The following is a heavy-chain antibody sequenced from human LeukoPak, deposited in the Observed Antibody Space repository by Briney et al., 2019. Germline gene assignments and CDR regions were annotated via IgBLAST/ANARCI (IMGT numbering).Heavy chain of an antibody. CDR2: MNPKSGNT. Sequence: ASVKVSCKASGYTFTSYDINWVRQATGQGLEWMGWMNPKSGNTGHAQKFQGRVTITTDESTSTAYMELSSLRSEDTAVYYCARDRGCSSTSCSDAFDIWGQGTMVTVSS. CDR1: GYTFTSYD. CDR3: ARDRGCSSTSCSDAFDI. J-gene: IGHJ3*02. D-gene: IGHD2-2*01. V-gene: IGHV1-8*03.